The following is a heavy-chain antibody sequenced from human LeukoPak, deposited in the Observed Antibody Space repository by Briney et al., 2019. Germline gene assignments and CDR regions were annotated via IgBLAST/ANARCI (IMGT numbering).Heavy chain of an antibody. CDR3: ARHRVWDTTMASGYYYGMDV. J-gene: IGHJ6*02. Sequence: GESLKISCKGSGYSFATYWIGWVRQMPGKGLEWMGIIYPGDSNTRYSPSFQGQVTISADKSISTAYLQWSSLKASDTAMYYCARHRVWDTTMASGYYYGMDVWGQGTTVTVSS. V-gene: IGHV5-51*01. CDR1: GYSFATYW. CDR2: IYPGDSNT. D-gene: IGHD5-18*01.